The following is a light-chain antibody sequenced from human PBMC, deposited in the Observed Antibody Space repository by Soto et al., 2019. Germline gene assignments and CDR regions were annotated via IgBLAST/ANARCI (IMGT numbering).Light chain of an antibody. J-gene: IGKJ1*01. CDR3: QQSYSSPPT. CDR1: QSISNH. CDR2: AAS. Sequence: IPMTQSPSPPSSSVEDRVIITCRASQSISNHLNWYQQKPGKAPKLLIFAASSLQSGVPSRFSGSRSGPDFTLTISSLQPEDFATYYCQQSYSSPPTFGQGTKVDIK. V-gene: IGKV1-39*01.